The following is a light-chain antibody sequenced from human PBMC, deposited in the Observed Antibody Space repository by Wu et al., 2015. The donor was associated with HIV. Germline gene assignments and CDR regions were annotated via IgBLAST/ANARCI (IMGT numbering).Light chain of an antibody. J-gene: IGKJ2*01. CDR3: HQRDTWPYT. CDR2: DAS. Sequence: DIVLTQFPATLSLSPGERATLSCRAGQSVRSSLAWYQQKPGQPPRLLIYDASNRATGIPARFSGSGSGTDFTLTISSLEPEDFAVYYCHQRDTWPYTFGQGTKLEI. CDR1: QSVRSS. V-gene: IGKV3-11*01.